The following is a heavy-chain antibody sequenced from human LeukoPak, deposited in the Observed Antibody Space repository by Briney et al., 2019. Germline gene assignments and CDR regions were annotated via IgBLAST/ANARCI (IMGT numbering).Heavy chain of an antibody. D-gene: IGHD4-17*01. Sequence: ASVKVSCKASGYTFTSYGISWVRQAPGQGLEWMGWISAYNGNTNYAQKLQGRVTMTTDTSTSTAYMELRSLRSDDTAVYYCARPRSRYYGDPTFDYWGQGTLVTVSS. CDR1: GYTFTSYG. V-gene: IGHV1-18*01. CDR3: ARPRSRYYGDPTFDY. CDR2: ISAYNGNT. J-gene: IGHJ4*02.